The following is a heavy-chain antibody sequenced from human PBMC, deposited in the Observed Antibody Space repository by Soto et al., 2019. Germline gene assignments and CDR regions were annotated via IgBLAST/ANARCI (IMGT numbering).Heavy chain of an antibody. CDR2: IISIFGTA. D-gene: IGHD1-26*01. CDR3: XAAXEVRYYYYGMDV. J-gene: IGHJ6*02. CDR1: GGTFSSYA. Sequence: QVQLVQSGAEVKKPGSSVKVSCKASGGTFSSYAISWVRQAPGQGLEWMGGIISIFGTADYAQKFQGRVTITADESTSTAYMELSSLRSEDXXVYXCXAAXEVRYYYYGMDVWGQGTTVTVSS. V-gene: IGHV1-69*12.